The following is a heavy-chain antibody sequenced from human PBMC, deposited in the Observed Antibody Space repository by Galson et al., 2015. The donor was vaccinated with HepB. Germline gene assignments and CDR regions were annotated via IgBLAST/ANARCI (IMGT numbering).Heavy chain of an antibody. Sequence: LSLTCAVSGASISSDYWSWIRQPPGKGLEWIGYVYYGGSTNYSPSLKSRLTILMDTSKNQFSLNLSSVTAADTAVYYCARLTYSGSYYFDYWGQGTLVTVSS. CDR2: VYYGGST. J-gene: IGHJ4*02. CDR3: ARLTYSGSYYFDY. D-gene: IGHD1-26*01. V-gene: IGHV4-59*01. CDR1: GASISSDY.